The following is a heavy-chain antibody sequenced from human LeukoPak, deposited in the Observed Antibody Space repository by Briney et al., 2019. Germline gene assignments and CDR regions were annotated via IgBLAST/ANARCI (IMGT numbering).Heavy chain of an antibody. CDR2: IYYSGST. V-gene: IGHV4-38-2*02. CDR1: GYSISSSYY. J-gene: IGHJ4*02. Sequence: SETLSLTCTVSGYSISSSYYWGWIRQPPGKGLEWIGSIYYSGSTYYNPSLKSRVTISVDTSKNQFSLKLSSVTAADTAVYYCARVKQWLVQDFDYWGQGTLVTVSS. CDR3: ARVKQWLVQDFDY. D-gene: IGHD6-19*01.